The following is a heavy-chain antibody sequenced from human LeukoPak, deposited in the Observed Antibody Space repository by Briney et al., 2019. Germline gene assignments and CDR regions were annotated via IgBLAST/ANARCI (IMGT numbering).Heavy chain of an antibody. Sequence: TGGSLRLSCADSEFTFSTYTMHWVRQAPGKGLEWVSSISSRSSYIYYTDSVKGRFTISRDNAKNSLYLQMNSLRAEDTAVYYCARESGRGNYFDYWGQGTLVTVSS. J-gene: IGHJ4*02. D-gene: IGHD2-15*01. V-gene: IGHV3-21*01. CDR2: ISSRSSYI. CDR3: ARESGRGNYFDY. CDR1: EFTFSTYT.